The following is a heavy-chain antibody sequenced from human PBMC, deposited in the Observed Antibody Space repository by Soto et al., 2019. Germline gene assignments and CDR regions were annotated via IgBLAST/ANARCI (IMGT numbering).Heavy chain of an antibody. D-gene: IGHD3-16*01. CDR3: AKNWGPNNYSYMDV. J-gene: IGHJ6*03. CDR1: GFTFNDYA. Sequence: EVQLVESGGGLVQPGRSLRLSCAASGFTFNDYAMHWVRQAPGKGLEWVSGISWDGGTTGYADSVKGRFTISRDNAKKSLYLQMDSLRAEDTALYYCAKNWGPNNYSYMDVWGKGTTVTVSS. CDR2: ISWDGGTT. V-gene: IGHV3-9*01.